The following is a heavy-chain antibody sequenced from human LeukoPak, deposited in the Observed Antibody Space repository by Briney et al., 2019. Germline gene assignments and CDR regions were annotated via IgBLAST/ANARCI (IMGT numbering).Heavy chain of an antibody. J-gene: IGHJ4*02. Sequence: PSETLSLTCNVSGGSITRTNWWWCVRQSPGQGLEWIGEISLSGHTNYNPSLQSRVTMSLDESKNQVSLDLASVTDADTAVYYCSRESWAFSPFGHWGEKTLVTVHS. D-gene: IGHD3/OR15-3a*01. V-gene: IGHV4-4*02. CDR3: SRESWAFSPFGH. CDR1: GGSITRTNW. CDR2: ISLSGHT.